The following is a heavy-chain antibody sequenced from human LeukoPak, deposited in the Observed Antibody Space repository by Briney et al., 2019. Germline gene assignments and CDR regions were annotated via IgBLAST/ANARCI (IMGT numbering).Heavy chain of an antibody. D-gene: IGHD3-10*01. CDR2: ISSSGSTI. J-gene: IGHJ4*02. CDR3: AREDPATGNY. CDR1: GFTFSTYE. V-gene: IGHV3-48*03. Sequence: GESRRLSCAASGFTFSTYEMNWVSQAPGKGLEWVSYISSSGSTIYYAGPVKGRFTISRDNAKNSLYLQMNSLRAEDTAVYYCAREDPATGNYWGQGTLVTVSS.